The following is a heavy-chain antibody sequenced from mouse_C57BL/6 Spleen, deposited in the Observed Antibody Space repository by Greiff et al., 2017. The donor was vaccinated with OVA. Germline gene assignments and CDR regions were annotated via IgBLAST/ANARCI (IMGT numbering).Heavy chain of an antibody. J-gene: IGHJ3*01. CDR1: GYTFTDYE. CDR2: IDPETGGT. D-gene: IGHD3-1*01. CDR3: PRSGFAY. Sequence: QVQLKQSVAELVRPGASVTLSCKASGYTFTDYEMHWVKQTPVHGLEWIGAIDPETGGTAYNQKFKGKAILTADKSSSTAYMELRSLTSEDSAVYYCPRSGFAYWGQGTLVTVSA. V-gene: IGHV1-15*01.